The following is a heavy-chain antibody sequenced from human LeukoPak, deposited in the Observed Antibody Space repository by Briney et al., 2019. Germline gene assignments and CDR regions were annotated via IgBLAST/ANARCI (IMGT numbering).Heavy chain of an antibody. CDR1: GFTFSSYA. D-gene: IGHD3-22*01. V-gene: IGHV3-23*01. Sequence: GGSLRLSCAASGFTFSSYAMSWVRQAPGKGLEWVSVISGSGGSTYYADSVKGRFTISRDNSKNTLYLQMNSLRAEDTAVYYCAKVRYDSSGYQSPYFDYWGQGILVTVSA. J-gene: IGHJ4*02. CDR2: ISGSGGST. CDR3: AKVRYDSSGYQSPYFDY.